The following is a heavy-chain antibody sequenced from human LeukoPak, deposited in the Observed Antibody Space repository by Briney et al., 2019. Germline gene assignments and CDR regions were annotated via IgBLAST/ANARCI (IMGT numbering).Heavy chain of an antibody. CDR3: ASHALDI. CDR1: GFTFGGYG. CDR2: IAYDGSRA. V-gene: IGHV3-30*02. Sequence: GGSLRLSCAGSGFTFGGYGMHWFRQTPGKGLEWVAVIAYDGSRAFYADSVKGRFTISRDNSKNTLYLQMNSLRAEDTAVYYCASHALDIWGQGTMVTVYS. J-gene: IGHJ3*02.